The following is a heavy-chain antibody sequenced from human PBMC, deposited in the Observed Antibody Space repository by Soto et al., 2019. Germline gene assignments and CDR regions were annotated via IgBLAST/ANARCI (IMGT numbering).Heavy chain of an antibody. D-gene: IGHD6-19*01. CDR3: ARVGHAIAVAGPPDWFDP. V-gene: IGHV4-39*02. CDR1: GGSISGYY. Sequence: PSETLSLTCTVSGGSISGYYWTWIRQPPGKGLEWVGSLFYGGTTDYNPSLKSRLTMSLDTSKNHFSLKLRSVTAADTAVYYCARVGHAIAVAGPPDWFDPWGRGTLVTVSS. CDR2: LFYGGTT. J-gene: IGHJ5*02.